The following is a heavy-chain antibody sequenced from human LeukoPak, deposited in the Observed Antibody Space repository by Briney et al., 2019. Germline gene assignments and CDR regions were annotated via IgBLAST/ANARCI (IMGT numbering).Heavy chain of an antibody. Sequence: GGSLRLSCAASGFTFSSYPMHWVRQAPGKGLEWVAVISYDRSNKYYADSVKGRFTISRDNSKNTLYLQMNSLRAEDTAVYYCARGYCSGGSCYHDYWGQGILVTVSS. V-gene: IGHV3-30-3*01. CDR3: ARGYCSGGSCYHDY. D-gene: IGHD2-15*01. CDR1: GFTFSSYP. CDR2: ISYDRSNK. J-gene: IGHJ4*02.